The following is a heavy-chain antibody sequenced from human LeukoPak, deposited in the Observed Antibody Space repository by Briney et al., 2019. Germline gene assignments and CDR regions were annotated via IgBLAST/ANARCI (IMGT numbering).Heavy chain of an antibody. D-gene: IGHD6-13*01. V-gene: IGHV3-66*04. CDR3: ARRGSSTWYGGGFDY. J-gene: IGHJ4*02. CDR2: IYSGGNT. Sequence: GGSLRLSCAASGFTVSSNYMSWVRQAPGKGLEWVSVIYSGGNTYYADSVKDRFTTSRDNSENTLYLQMNSLRAEDTAVYYCARRGSSTWYGGGFDYWGQGTLVTVSS. CDR1: GFTVSSNY.